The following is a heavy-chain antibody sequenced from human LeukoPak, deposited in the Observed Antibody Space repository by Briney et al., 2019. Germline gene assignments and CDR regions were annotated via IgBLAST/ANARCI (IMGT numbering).Heavy chain of an antibody. CDR3: VSFYETN. D-gene: IGHD2-2*01. V-gene: IGHV3-74*01. CDR1: GSYW. Sequence: GGSLRLSCAASGSYWMHWVRQAPGKGLVWVSHINSDGSWTGYADSVKGRFTISKDSAKNTVYLQMNNLRAEDTAVYYCVSFYETNWGRGTLVTVSS. CDR2: INSDGSWT. J-gene: IGHJ4*02.